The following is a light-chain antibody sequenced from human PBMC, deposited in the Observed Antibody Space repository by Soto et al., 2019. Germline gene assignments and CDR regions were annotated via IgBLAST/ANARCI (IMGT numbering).Light chain of an antibody. J-gene: IGKJ1*01. CDR2: GAS. CDR3: QQYNSYTWT. V-gene: IGKV1-39*01. CDR1: QTIRKS. Sequence: DIQMTQSPSSLSASIGDRVTITCRASQTIRKSLNWYQQKAETAPKLLIFGASSLQSGVPSRFSASGSGTEFTLTINSLQPEDFATYYCQQYNSYTWTFGQGTKVEIK.